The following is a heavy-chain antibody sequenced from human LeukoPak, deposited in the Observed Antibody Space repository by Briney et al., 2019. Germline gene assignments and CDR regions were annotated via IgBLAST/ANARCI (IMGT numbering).Heavy chain of an antibody. CDR1: GSSFTSYW. J-gene: IGHJ4*02. CDR2: IYPGDSDT. CDR3: ARPYDSSGYWGGFDC. D-gene: IGHD3-22*01. Sequence: GESLKISSKGSGSSFTSYWIGWVRQMPGKGLEWMGIIYPGDSDTKYSPSFQGQVTISADKSISTAYLQWSSLKASDTAMYYCARPYDSSGYWGGFDCWGQGTLVTVSS. V-gene: IGHV5-51*01.